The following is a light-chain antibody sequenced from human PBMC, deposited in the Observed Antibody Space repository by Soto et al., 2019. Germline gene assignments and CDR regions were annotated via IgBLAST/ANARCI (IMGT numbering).Light chain of an antibody. Sequence: VLTQSPATLSLSPVERATLSCRSSQSIHTSLAWYQQKPGQPPRLVVYDSTLRANGVPDRFGGSRSGTEFTLTINNPEPEDFAVYYCQQRNVWPPITFGQGTRLEIK. V-gene: IGKV3-11*01. CDR2: DST. CDR1: QSIHTS. CDR3: QQRNVWPPIT. J-gene: IGKJ5*01.